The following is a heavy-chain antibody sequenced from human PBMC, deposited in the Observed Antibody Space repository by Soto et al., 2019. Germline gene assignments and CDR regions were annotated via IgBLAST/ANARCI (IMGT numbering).Heavy chain of an antibody. D-gene: IGHD2-15*01. J-gene: IGHJ4*02. CDR3: ARSGGLDRDFNY. Sequence: QVQLVQSGAEVKKPGSSVKVSCKASVGTFSSDSFSWVRQAPGQGLEWMGGIIPMFDTPIDAQKFQDRVTITADESRSTAYMQLSSLRSGDTAVYYCARSGGLDRDFNYWGQGSLVTVSS. CDR1: VGTFSSDS. CDR2: IIPMFDTP. V-gene: IGHV1-69*12.